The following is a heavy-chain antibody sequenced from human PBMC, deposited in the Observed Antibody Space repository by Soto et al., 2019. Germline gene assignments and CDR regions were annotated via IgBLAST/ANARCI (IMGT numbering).Heavy chain of an antibody. J-gene: IGHJ5*02. V-gene: IGHV4-30-4*02. D-gene: IGHD3-10*01. Sequence: PSETLSLTCTVSGGSISNGYYSWSWIRQSPEKGLEWIGHIYSGVSTYYNPSLKSRVTISVDTSKNQFSLKLSSVTAADTAVYYCARYGSGSSVWFDPWGQGTLVTVSS. CDR2: IYSGVST. CDR3: ARYGSGSSVWFDP. CDR1: GGSISNGYYS.